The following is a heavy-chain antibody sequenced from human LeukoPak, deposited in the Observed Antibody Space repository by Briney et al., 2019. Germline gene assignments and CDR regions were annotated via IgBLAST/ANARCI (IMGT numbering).Heavy chain of an antibody. CDR1: GYTFTSYY. Sequence: ASVKVSCKASGYTFTSYYIHWVRQAPGQGLEWMGIIYPSGGTTTKYAQKFQGRVTMTRDTSTSTVYMELTSPRSDDTAVFYCARDLGTCNGGSCYSAPDYWGQGTLVTVSS. D-gene: IGHD2-15*01. CDR3: ARDLGTCNGGSCYSAPDY. V-gene: IGHV1-46*01. CDR2: IYPSGGTTT. J-gene: IGHJ4*02.